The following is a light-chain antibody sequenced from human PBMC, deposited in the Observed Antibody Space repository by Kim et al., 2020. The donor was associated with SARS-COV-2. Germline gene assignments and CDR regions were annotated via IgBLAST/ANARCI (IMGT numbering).Light chain of an antibody. CDR3: QQYVTSPPYT. V-gene: IGKV3-20*01. J-gene: IGKJ2*01. Sequence: CPGERATLSCRASQSVISNFLAWYQQKPGQAPRLLLHGASIRATGIPDRFSGSGSGTDFTLTISRLEPEDVAVYYCQQYVTSPPYTFGQRTKLEI. CDR1: QSVISNF. CDR2: GAS.